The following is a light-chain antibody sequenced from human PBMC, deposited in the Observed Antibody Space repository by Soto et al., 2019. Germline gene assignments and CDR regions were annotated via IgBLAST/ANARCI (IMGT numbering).Light chain of an antibody. CDR2: RAS. Sequence: ENELTQSPGTLSLSPGDRATLXXRASQSLSGNYLAWYQQKPGQAPRXXIYRASSRATGISDRFSGSGSGTDFTLTIRRLEPEDFGVYYCHHYGASPWTFGQGTKVDIK. CDR3: HHYGASPWT. V-gene: IGKV3-20*01. CDR1: QSLSGNY. J-gene: IGKJ1*01.